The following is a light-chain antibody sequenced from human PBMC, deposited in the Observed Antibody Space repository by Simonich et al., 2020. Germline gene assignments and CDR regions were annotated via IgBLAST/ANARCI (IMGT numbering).Light chain of an antibody. CDR1: QSVSSY. J-gene: IGKJ1*01. CDR3: QQYNNWPRT. CDR2: DAS. Sequence: EIVLTQSPATLSLSPGERATLSCRASQSVSSYLAWYQQKPGQAPRLLIYDASNRATVIPARFSGSGSGTDFTLTISSLEPEDFAVYYCQQYNNWPRTFGQGTKVEIK. V-gene: IGKV3-11*01.